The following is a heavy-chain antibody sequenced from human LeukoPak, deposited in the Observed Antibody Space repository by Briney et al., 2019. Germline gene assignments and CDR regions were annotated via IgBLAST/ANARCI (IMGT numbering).Heavy chain of an antibody. J-gene: IGHJ4*02. D-gene: IGHD5-12*01. CDR2: IRNDRIT. V-gene: IGHV3-15*01. Sequence: GGSLRLSCVLSGLTFSDAWMSWVRQAPGRGLQWVGRIRNDRITDYAAPVQGRFSISRDNSKNTFYLQMNSLRTEDTGMYFCTWMATIFTVDYWGQGTLVTVSS. CDR3: TWMATIFTVDY. CDR1: GLTFSDAW.